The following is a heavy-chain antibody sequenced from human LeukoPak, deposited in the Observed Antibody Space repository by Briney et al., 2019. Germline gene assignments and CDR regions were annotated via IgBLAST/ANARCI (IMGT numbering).Heavy chain of an antibody. Sequence: SEPLSLTCAVYGGSFSGYYWSWIRQPPGKGLEWIGEINHSGSTNYNPSLKSRVTISVDTSKNQFSLKLSSVTAADTAVYYCGGSSSPDYYMDVWGKGTTVTVSS. CDR2: INHSGST. CDR1: GGSFSGYY. D-gene: IGHD6-6*01. CDR3: GGSSSPDYYMDV. V-gene: IGHV4-34*01. J-gene: IGHJ6*03.